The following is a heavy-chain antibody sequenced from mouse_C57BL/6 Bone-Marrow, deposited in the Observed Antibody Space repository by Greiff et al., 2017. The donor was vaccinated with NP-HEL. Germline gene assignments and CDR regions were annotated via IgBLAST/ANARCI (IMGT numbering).Heavy chain of an antibody. Sequence: VQLQQSGPVLVKPGASVKMSCKASGYTFTDYYMNWVKQSHGKSLEWIGVINPYNGGTSYNQKFKGKATLTVDKSSSTAYMELNSLTSEDSAVYYCARPLYPAWFAYWGQGTLVTVSA. J-gene: IGHJ3*01. V-gene: IGHV1-19*01. D-gene: IGHD2-3*01. CDR1: GYTFTDYY. CDR2: INPYNGGT. CDR3: ARPLYPAWFAY.